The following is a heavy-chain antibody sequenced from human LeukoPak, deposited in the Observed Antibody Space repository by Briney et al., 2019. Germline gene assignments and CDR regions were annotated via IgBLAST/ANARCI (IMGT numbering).Heavy chain of an antibody. Sequence: ASVKVSCKASGYTFTSYGISWVRQAPGQGLEWMGWISAYNGNTNYAQKLQGRVTMTTDTSTSTAYMELRSLRSDDTAVYYCARDESINGYDEYNWFDPWGQGTLVTVSS. CDR1: GYTFTSYG. V-gene: IGHV1-18*01. D-gene: IGHD5-12*01. CDR2: ISAYNGNT. J-gene: IGHJ5*02. CDR3: ARDESINGYDEYNWFDP.